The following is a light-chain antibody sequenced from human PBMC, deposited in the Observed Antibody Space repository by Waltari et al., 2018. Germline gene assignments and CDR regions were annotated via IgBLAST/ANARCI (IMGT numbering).Light chain of an antibody. Sequence: EIVMTQSPATLSVSPGERATLSCRASQSINNNLAWYQQKPGQAPRLLIYGVSTRATGIPARFSGSGSGTEFTLTISSLQSEDFAVYYCQQYNNWPMYTFCQGTKLEIK. V-gene: IGKV3-15*01. CDR2: GVS. CDR1: QSINNN. CDR3: QQYNNWPMYT. J-gene: IGKJ2*01.